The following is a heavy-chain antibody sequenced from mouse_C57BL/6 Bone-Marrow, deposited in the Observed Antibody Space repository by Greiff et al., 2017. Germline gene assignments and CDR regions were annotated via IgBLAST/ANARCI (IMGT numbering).Heavy chain of an antibody. CDR1: GYTFTDYY. J-gene: IGHJ2*01. Sequence: VQLQQSGPVLVKPGASVKMSCKASGYTFTDYYMNWVKQSHGKSLEWIGVLNPYNGGTSYNQKFKGKATLTVDKSSSTAYMELNSLTSEDSAVYYCARSHYGSSYNYWGQGTTLTVSS. CDR2: LNPYNGGT. V-gene: IGHV1-19*01. D-gene: IGHD1-1*01. CDR3: ARSHYGSSYNY.